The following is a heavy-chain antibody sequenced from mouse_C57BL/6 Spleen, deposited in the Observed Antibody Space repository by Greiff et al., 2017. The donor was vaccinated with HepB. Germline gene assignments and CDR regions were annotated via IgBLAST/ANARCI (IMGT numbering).Heavy chain of an antibody. D-gene: IGHD2-4*01. CDR1: GFTFNTYA. Sequence: EVQGVESGGGLVQPKGSLKLSCAASGFTFNTYAMHWVRQAPGKGLEWVARIRSKSSNYATYYADSVKDRFTISRDESQSMLYLQMNNLKTEDTAMYYWVGDCDYDDPYYAMDYWGQGTSVTVSS. J-gene: IGHJ4*01. CDR2: IRSKSSNYAT. CDR3: VGDCDYDDPYYAMDY. V-gene: IGHV10-3*01.